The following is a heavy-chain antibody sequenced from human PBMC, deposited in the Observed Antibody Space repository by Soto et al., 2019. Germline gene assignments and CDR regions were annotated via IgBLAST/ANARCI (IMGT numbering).Heavy chain of an antibody. J-gene: IGHJ6*02. CDR1: GFTFSSYA. Sequence: GGSLRLSCAASGFTFSSYAMHWVRQAPGKGLERVSVISYDGSNKYYADSVKGRFTISRDNSKNTLYLQMNSLRAEDTAVYYCASLSWSGSFHGMDVWGQGTTVTVSS. V-gene: IGHV3-30-3*01. CDR3: ASLSWSGSFHGMDV. CDR2: ISYDGSNK. D-gene: IGHD1-26*01.